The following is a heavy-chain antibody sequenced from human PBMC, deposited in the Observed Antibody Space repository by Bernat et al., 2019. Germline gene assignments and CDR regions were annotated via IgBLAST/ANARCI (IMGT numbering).Heavy chain of an antibody. CDR1: GFTFSNSA. CDR3: ARDGRAYSSAWVYFYYYMDV. Sequence: QVQLVESGGGVVQPGRSLRLSCAASGFTFSNSALHWVRQAPGKGLEWLAVVSYDGSHKYCPDSGKGRFTISRDNSKNTLYLQMDSLRPEDTAVYYCARDGRAYSSAWVYFYYYMDVWGKGTTVTVSS. J-gene: IGHJ6*03. D-gene: IGHD6-19*01. CDR2: VSYDGSHK. V-gene: IGHV3-30*01.